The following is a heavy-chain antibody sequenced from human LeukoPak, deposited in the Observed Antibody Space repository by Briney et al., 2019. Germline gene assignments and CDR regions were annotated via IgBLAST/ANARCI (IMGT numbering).Heavy chain of an antibody. D-gene: IGHD5-18*01. CDR3: AKADTSTGYSYGYFQH. CDR2: IRYDGSNK. J-gene: IGHJ1*01. CDR1: GFTFSSYG. Sequence: GGSLRLSCAASGFTFSSYGMLWVRQAPGKGLEWVAFIRYDGSNKYYADSVKGRFTISRDNSKNTLYLQMNSLRAEDTAVYYCAKADTSTGYSYGYFQHWGQGTLVTVSS. V-gene: IGHV3-30*02.